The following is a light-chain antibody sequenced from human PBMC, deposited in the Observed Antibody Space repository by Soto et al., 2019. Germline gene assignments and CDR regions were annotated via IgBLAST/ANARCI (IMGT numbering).Light chain of an antibody. CDR3: SSYTGISTLVL. Sequence: QSALTQPASVSGSPGQSITISCTGTSSDVGGYNYVSWYQQHPGKAPKLMIYDVSNRPSGVSNRFSGSKSGNTASLTISGLQAEDEADYYCSSYTGISTLVLFGGGTKLTVL. J-gene: IGLJ2*01. V-gene: IGLV2-14*03. CDR2: DVS. CDR1: SSDVGGYNY.